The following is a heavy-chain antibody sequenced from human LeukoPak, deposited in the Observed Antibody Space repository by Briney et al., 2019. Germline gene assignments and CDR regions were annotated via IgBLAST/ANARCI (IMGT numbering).Heavy chain of an antibody. Sequence: GASVKVSCKASGYTFTGYYMHWVRQAPGQGLEWMGWINPNSGGTNYAQKFQCRVTMTRDTSISTAYMALSRLRSDDPAVYYCARRSGYCSSTSCSSGGNWFDPWGQGTLVTVSS. CDR2: INPNSGGT. V-gene: IGHV1-2*02. D-gene: IGHD2-2*01. J-gene: IGHJ5*02. CDR3: ARRSGYCSSTSCSSGGNWFDP. CDR1: GYTFTGYY.